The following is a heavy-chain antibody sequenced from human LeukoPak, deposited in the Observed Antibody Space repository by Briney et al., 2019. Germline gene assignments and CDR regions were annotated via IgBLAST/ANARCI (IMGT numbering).Heavy chain of an antibody. D-gene: IGHD6-19*01. CDR3: ARDGAAVAGIFDY. CDR2: IYHSGST. Sequence: SSETLSLTCAVSGGSISSSNWWSWVRQPPGKGLEWIGEIYHSGSTNYNPSLKSRVTISVDKSKNQFSLKLSSVTAADTAVYYCARDGAAVAGIFDYWGQGTLVTVSS. V-gene: IGHV4-4*02. CDR1: GGSISSSNW. J-gene: IGHJ4*02.